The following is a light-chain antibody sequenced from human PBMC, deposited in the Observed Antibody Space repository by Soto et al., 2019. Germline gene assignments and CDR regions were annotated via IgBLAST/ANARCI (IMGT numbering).Light chain of an antibody. Sequence: EVVLTRSPATLSLSPVERSTLSCMASQSVSSSYLAWYQQKPGQAPRLLIYGASTRATGIPARFSGSGSGTEFTLTISSLQSEDFAVYFCQQYKIWHTFGQGTKVDIK. CDR1: QSVSSSY. J-gene: IGKJ1*01. CDR2: GAS. V-gene: IGKV3-15*01. CDR3: QQYKIWHT.